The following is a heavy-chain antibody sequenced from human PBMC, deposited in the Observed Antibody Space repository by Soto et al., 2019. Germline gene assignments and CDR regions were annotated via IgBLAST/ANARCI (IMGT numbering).Heavy chain of an antibody. CDR2: ISWNSGSI. D-gene: IGHD3-10*01. J-gene: IGHJ4*02. CDR3: AKVDRAGVILHHFDY. Sequence: PGGSLRLSCAASGFTFDDYARHWVRQAPGKGLEWVSGISWNSGSIGYADSVKGRFTISRDNAKNSLYLQMNSLRAEDTALYYCAKVDRAGVILHHFDYWGQGTLVTVSS. CDR1: GFTFDDYA. V-gene: IGHV3-9*01.